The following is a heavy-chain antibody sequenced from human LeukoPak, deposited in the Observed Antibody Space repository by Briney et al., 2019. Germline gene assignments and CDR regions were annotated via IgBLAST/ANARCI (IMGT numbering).Heavy chain of an antibody. V-gene: IGHV4-30-4*08. Sequence: SQTLSLTCTVSGGSISSGDYYWSWIRQPPGKGLEGIGYIYYSGSTYYNPSLKSRVTISVDTSKNQCSLKLSSVTAADTAVYYCARWSYRLYFDYWGQGTLVTVSS. CDR3: ARWSYRLYFDY. D-gene: IGHD1-26*01. CDR2: IYYSGST. CDR1: GGSISSGDYY. J-gene: IGHJ4*02.